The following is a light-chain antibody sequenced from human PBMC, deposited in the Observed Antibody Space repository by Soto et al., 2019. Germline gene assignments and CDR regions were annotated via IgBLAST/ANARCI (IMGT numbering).Light chain of an antibody. Sequence: IILTKSQGTVSFSPRNIDTISCMASHSVSSSYLAWYQQKPGQAPRLLIYGASSRATGIPDRFSGSGSGTDFTLTISRLEPEDFRVYYCQQYGSSPTFGGGTKVDIK. J-gene: IGKJ4*01. V-gene: IGKV3-20*01. CDR1: HSVSSSY. CDR3: QQYGSSPT. CDR2: GAS.